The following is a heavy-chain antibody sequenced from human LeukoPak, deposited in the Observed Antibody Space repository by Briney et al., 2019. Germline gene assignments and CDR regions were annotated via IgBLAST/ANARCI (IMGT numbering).Heavy chain of an antibody. D-gene: IGHD5-18*01. Sequence: GGSLRLSCAASGFAFSDYWMNWVRQAPGKGLEWVSSISTRSTYIYHADSAKGRFTISRDNAKNSLFLQMDSLRAEDTAVYFCAKSTRTVMAMMDVWGKGTTVTVSS. CDR3: AKSTRTVMAMMDV. J-gene: IGHJ6*04. CDR1: GFAFSDYW. V-gene: IGHV3-21*01. CDR2: ISTRSTYI.